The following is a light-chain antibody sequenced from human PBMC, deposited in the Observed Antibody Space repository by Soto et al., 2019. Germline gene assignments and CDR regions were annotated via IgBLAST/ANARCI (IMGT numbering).Light chain of an antibody. CDR1: QSISSW. Sequence: DIQMTQSPSTLSASVGDRVTITCRASQSISSWSAWYQQKPGKAPKILIYKASILESGVPSRFSGSGSGTKFTLTISSLQPDDFATYYCQHYNIYSETFGQGTKV. J-gene: IGKJ1*01. CDR3: QHYNIYSET. V-gene: IGKV1-5*03. CDR2: KAS.